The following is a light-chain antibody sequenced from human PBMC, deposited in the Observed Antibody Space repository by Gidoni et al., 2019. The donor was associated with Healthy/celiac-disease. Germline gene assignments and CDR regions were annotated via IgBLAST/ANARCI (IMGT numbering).Light chain of an antibody. Sequence: DIVMTQSPSTLSVSPGERATLSCRTSQSVSSNLAWYQQKPGQAPRLLIYRASNRATGIPARVSGRGCGTEFTLTISSLQSEELAVDYGQQYNNWHPGEGTFGQGTKVEIK. CDR2: RAS. CDR3: QQYNNWHPGEGT. V-gene: IGKV3-15*01. CDR1: QSVSSN. J-gene: IGKJ1*01.